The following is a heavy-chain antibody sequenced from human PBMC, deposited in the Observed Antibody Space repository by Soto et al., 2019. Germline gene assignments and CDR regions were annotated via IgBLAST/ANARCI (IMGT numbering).Heavy chain of an antibody. J-gene: IGHJ4*02. V-gene: IGHV1-69*08. CDR3: AREGRLAAAGPLDY. CDR1: GGTFSSYT. Sequence: QVQLVQSGAEVKKPGSSVKVSCKASGGTFSSYTISWVRQAPGQGLEWVGRIIPILGIANYAQKFQGRVTITADKSTSTADMELSSLRSDDTAVYYCAREGRLAAAGPLDYWGQGTLVTVSS. D-gene: IGHD6-13*01. CDR2: IIPILGIA.